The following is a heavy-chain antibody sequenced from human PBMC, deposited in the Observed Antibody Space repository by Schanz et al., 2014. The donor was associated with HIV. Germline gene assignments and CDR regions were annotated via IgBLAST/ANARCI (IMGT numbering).Heavy chain of an antibody. D-gene: IGHD6-19*01. V-gene: IGHV3-13*01. Sequence: EVQLVESGGGLVQPGGSLRLSCAASGFTFSRYDMHWVRQATGKGLEWVSAIGTAGDTYYPGSVKGRFTISRENAKNSLYLQMNSLRAGDTAVYYCARGRGAVDGYYLDYWGQGTLVTVSS. CDR2: IGTAGDT. CDR1: GFTFSRYD. CDR3: ARGRGAVDGYYLDY. J-gene: IGHJ4*02.